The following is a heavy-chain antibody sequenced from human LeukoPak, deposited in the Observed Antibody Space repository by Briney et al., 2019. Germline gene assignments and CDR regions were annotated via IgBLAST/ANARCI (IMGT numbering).Heavy chain of an antibody. J-gene: IGHJ4*02. CDR3: AKDLRYSGSLRAMDY. CDR2: ISSSGSTI. V-gene: IGHV3-48*03. CDR1: GFTFSSYE. D-gene: IGHD1-26*01. Sequence: SGGSLRLSCAASGFTFSSYEMNWVRQAPGKGLEWVSYISSSGSTIYYADSVKGRFTISRDNAKNSLYLQMNSLRAGDTAVYYCAKDLRYSGSLRAMDYWGQGTLVTVSS.